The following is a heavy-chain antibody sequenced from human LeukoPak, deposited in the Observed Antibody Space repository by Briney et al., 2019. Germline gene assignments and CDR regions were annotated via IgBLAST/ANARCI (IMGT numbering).Heavy chain of an antibody. CDR3: ARVHSSGYYSLGYFDY. Sequence: ASVKVSCKASEGTFSSYAISWVRQAPGQGLEWMGGIIPIFGTANYAQKFQGRVTITADESTSTAYMELSSLRSEDTAVYYCARVHSSGYYSLGYFDYWGQGTLVTVSS. CDR1: EGTFSSYA. V-gene: IGHV1-69*01. CDR2: IIPIFGTA. D-gene: IGHD3-22*01. J-gene: IGHJ4*02.